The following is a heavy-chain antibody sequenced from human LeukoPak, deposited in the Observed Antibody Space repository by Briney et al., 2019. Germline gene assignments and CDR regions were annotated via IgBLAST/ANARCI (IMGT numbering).Heavy chain of an antibody. J-gene: IGHJ4*02. CDR3: AQDPEEIAVAGTDY. D-gene: IGHD6-19*01. CDR2: ISYDGSNK. V-gene: IGHV3-30*18. Sequence: GGSLRLSCAASGFTFSSYGMHWVRQAPGKGLEWVAVISYDGSNKYYADSVKGRFTISRDNSKNTLYLQMNSLRAEDTAVYYCAQDPEEIAVAGTDYWGQGTLVTVSS. CDR1: GFTFSSYG.